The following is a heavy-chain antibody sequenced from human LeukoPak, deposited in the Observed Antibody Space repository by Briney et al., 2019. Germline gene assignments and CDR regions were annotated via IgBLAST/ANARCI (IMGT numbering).Heavy chain of an antibody. V-gene: IGHV4-34*01. D-gene: IGHD3-9*01. CDR3: ARIYYDILTGYTQGYYYYMDV. Sequence: PSETLSLTCAVYGGSFSGSYWSWIRQPPGKGLEWIGSIYYSGSTYYNPSLKSRVTISVDTSKDQFSLKLSSVTAADTAVYYCARIYYDILTGYTQGYYYYMDVWGKGTTVTVSS. CDR2: IYYSGST. CDR1: GGSFSGSY. J-gene: IGHJ6*03.